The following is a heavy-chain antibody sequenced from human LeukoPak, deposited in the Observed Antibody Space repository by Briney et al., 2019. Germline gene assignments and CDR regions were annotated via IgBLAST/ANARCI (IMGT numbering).Heavy chain of an antibody. J-gene: IGHJ4*02. CDR2: LSGSGGST. V-gene: IGHV3-23*01. CDR1: GFTFNSYA. D-gene: IGHD2-2*01. Sequence: GGSLRLSCAASGFTFNSYAMSWVRQAPGKGLEWVSSLSGSGGSTYYADSVKGQFTISRDNSKSTLYLQMNSLRAEDTVVYYCAKSIVVVPAAADYFDYWGQGTLVTVSS. CDR3: AKSIVVVPAAADYFDY.